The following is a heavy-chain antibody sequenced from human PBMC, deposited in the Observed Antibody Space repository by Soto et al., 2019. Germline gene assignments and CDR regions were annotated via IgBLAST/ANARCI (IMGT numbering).Heavy chain of an antibody. Sequence: SVKVSCKASGYTFTSCDSKWVRQATGQGLEWMGGIIPIFGTANYAQKFQGRVTITADESTSTAYMELSSLRSEDTAVYYCARTTTGTTRFYYYYGMDVWGQGTTVTVSS. V-gene: IGHV1-69*13. J-gene: IGHJ6*02. CDR1: GYTFTSCD. CDR3: ARTTTGTTRFYYYYGMDV. D-gene: IGHD1-1*01. CDR2: IIPIFGTA.